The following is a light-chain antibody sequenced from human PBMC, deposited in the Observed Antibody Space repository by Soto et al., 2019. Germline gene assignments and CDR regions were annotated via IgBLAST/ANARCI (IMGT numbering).Light chain of an antibody. Sequence: EIVLTQSPATLSLSPGDRATLSCRASQSVSSYLAWYQQKPGQAPRLLIYDASNRATGIPARFSGSGSGTDFTLTITRLEPEDFAVYYCQQRSNWPFTFGGGTTVEIK. CDR2: DAS. CDR1: QSVSSY. CDR3: QQRSNWPFT. J-gene: IGKJ4*01. V-gene: IGKV3-11*01.